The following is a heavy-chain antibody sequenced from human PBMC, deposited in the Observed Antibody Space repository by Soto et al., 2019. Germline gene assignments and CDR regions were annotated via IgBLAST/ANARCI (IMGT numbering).Heavy chain of an antibody. CDR3: AHKVSNDVNYYDYYGMDV. Sequence: QITLKESGPPLVKPTQNLTLTCTFSGLSLSTSGVGVCWIRQPPGKALEWRALIYWNDDKRYSPSLKSRLTITKYTSKNPVVLTRTNMDPGDTAPYYYAHKVSNDVNYYDYYGMDVWGQGTTVTVSS. D-gene: IGHD4-4*01. CDR1: GLSLSTSGVG. CDR2: IYWNDDK. J-gene: IGHJ6*02. V-gene: IGHV2-5*01.